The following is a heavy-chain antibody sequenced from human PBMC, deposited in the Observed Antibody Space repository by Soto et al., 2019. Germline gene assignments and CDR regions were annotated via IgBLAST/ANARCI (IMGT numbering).Heavy chain of an antibody. CDR3: ARRRGSGYYYYFDY. J-gene: IGHJ4*02. Sequence: ASVKVSCKASGYTFTGYYMHWVRHAPGQGLEWMGWINPNSGGTNYAQKFQGWVTMTRDTSISTAYMELSRLRSDDTAVYYCARRRGSGYYYYFDYWGQGTLVTVSS. V-gene: IGHV1-2*04. CDR1: GYTFTGYY. D-gene: IGHD3-22*01. CDR2: INPNSGGT.